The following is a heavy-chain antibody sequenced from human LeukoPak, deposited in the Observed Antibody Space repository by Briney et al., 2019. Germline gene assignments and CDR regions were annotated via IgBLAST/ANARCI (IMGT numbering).Heavy chain of an antibody. CDR1: GFTVSSTY. CDR3: ARAPNWRFDY. D-gene: IGHD1-1*01. Sequence: PGGSLRLSCAASGFTVSSTYMNWVRQAPRKGLEWVAVIYSDGSTYYGDSVKGRFTISKDDSKNTLYLQMNSLRAEDTAVYYCARAPNWRFDYWGQGTLVTVSS. J-gene: IGHJ4*02. V-gene: IGHV3-53*01. CDR2: IYSDGST.